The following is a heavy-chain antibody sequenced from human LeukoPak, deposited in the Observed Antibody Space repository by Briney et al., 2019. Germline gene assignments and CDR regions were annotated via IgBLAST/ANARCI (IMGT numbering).Heavy chain of an antibody. Sequence: SETLSLTCTVSGGSISSGSYYWSWIRQPAGKGLEWIGRIYTSGSTNYNPSLKSRVTISVDTSKNQFSLKLSSVTAADTAVYYCARDSSVLRYFDWLPRDGMDVWGQGTTATVSS. CDR2: IYTSGST. D-gene: IGHD3-9*01. V-gene: IGHV4-61*02. J-gene: IGHJ6*02. CDR3: ARDSSVLRYFDWLPRDGMDV. CDR1: GGSISSGSYY.